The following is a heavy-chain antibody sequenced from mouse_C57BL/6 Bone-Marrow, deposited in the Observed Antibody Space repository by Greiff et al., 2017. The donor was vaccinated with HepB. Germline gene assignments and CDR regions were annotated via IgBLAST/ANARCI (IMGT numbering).Heavy chain of an antibody. Sequence: QVQLQQSGPELVKPGASVKISCTASGYAFSSSWMNWVKQRPGKGLEWIGRIYPGDGDTNYNGKFKGKATLTADKSSSTVYLQLSSLTSEDSAVYFCAVYGNYDYGGQGTTLTVSS. J-gene: IGHJ2*01. V-gene: IGHV1-82*01. CDR3: AVYGNYDY. CDR2: IYPGDGDT. D-gene: IGHD2-1*01. CDR1: GYAFSSSW.